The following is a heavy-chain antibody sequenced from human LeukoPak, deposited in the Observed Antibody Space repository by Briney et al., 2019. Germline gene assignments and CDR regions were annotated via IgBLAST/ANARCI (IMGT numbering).Heavy chain of an antibody. CDR3: ARKGVPAAIVYYGVDV. Sequence: QSGGSLRLSCAASGFTFSNYAMHWVRQAPGKGLEWVAVMSYDGSHKFYADSVRGRFTISRDTSKNTLYLQMNSLRPEDTAVYYCARKGVPAAIVYYGVDVWGQGTTVTVSS. D-gene: IGHD2-2*01. CDR1: GFTFSNYA. CDR2: MSYDGSHK. V-gene: IGHV3-30-3*01. J-gene: IGHJ6*02.